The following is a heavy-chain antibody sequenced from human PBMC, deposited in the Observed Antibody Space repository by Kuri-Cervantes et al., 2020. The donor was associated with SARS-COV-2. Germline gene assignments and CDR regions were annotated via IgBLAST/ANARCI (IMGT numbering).Heavy chain of an antibody. D-gene: IGHD6-13*01. CDR2: INHSGST. CDR3: ARGPRYSSSWYQTLDY. Sequence: SETLSLTCAVYGGSFSGYYWSWIRQPPGKGLEWIGEINHSGSTNYNPSLKSRVTISVDTSKNQFSLKLSSVTAADTAVYYCARGPRYSSSWYQTLDYWGQGTLVTVSS. CDR1: GGSFSGYY. V-gene: IGHV4-34*01. J-gene: IGHJ4*02.